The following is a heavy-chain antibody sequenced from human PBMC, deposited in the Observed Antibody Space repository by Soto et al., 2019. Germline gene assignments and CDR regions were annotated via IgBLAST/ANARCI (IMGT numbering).Heavy chain of an antibody. Sequence: ASVKVSCKASGYTFTGYYMHWVRQAPGQGLEWMGWINPNSGGTNYVQKFQGWVTMTRDTSIRTAYMELSRLRSDDTAVYYCARDTGGSGSYYERYFDYWGQGTLVTVSS. D-gene: IGHD3-10*01. V-gene: IGHV1-2*04. CDR3: ARDTGGSGSYYERYFDY. CDR2: INPNSGGT. J-gene: IGHJ4*02. CDR1: GYTFTGYY.